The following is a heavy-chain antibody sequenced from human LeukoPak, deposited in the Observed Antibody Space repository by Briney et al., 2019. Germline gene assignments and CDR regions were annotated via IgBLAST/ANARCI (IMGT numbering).Heavy chain of an antibody. J-gene: IGHJ4*02. Sequence: SETLSLICAVYGGSFSGYYWSWIRQPPGKGLEWIGEINHSGSTNYNPSLKSRVTISVDTSKNQFSLKLSSVTAADTAVYYCARAGGYCSGGSCFKQYYFDCWGQGTLVTVSS. D-gene: IGHD2-15*01. CDR1: GGSFSGYY. V-gene: IGHV4-34*01. CDR2: INHSGST. CDR3: ARAGGYCSGGSCFKQYYFDC.